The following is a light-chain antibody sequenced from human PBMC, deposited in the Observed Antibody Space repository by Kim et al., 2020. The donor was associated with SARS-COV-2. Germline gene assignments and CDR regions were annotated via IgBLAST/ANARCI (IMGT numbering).Light chain of an antibody. J-gene: IGKJ5*01. CDR2: KAS. V-gene: IGKV1-5*03. Sequence: AAVGDRVTITCRASQSISSWLAWYQQKPGKAPKLLIYKASSLESGVPSRFSGSGSGTEFTLTISSLQPDDFATYYCQQYNSYPITFGQGTRLEIK. CDR3: QQYNSYPIT. CDR1: QSISSW.